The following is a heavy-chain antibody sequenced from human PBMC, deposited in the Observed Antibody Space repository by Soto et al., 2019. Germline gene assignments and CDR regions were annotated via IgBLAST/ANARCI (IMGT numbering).Heavy chain of an antibody. D-gene: IGHD3-3*01. Sequence: SETLSLTCTVSGGSISSGGYYWSWIRQHPGKGLEWIGYIYYSGSTYYNPSLKSRVTISVDTSKNPFSLKLSSVTAADTAVYYCARSPNYDFWSGYFGMSFDYWGQGTLVTVSS. CDR3: ARSPNYDFWSGYFGMSFDY. CDR2: IYYSGST. J-gene: IGHJ4*02. V-gene: IGHV4-31*03. CDR1: GGSISSGGYY.